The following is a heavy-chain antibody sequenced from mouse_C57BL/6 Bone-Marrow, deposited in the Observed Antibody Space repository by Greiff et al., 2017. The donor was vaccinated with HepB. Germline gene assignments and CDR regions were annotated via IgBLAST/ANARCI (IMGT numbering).Heavy chain of an antibody. V-gene: IGHV7-1*01. CDR2: RRNKANDYTT. CDR1: GFTFSDFY. J-gene: IGHJ1*03. Sequence: EVQLVESGGGLVQSGRSLRLSCATSGFTFSDFYMEWVRQAPGKGLEWIAARRNKANDYTTEYSASVKGRFIVSRDTSQSILYLQMNALRAEDTAIYYCARDASFYWYFDVWGTGTTVTVSS. CDR3: ARDASFYWYFDV.